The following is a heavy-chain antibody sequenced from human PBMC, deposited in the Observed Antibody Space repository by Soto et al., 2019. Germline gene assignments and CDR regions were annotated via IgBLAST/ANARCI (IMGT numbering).Heavy chain of an antibody. CDR3: ARGADSSSWYGRGTYYYGMDV. J-gene: IGHJ6*02. V-gene: IGHV1-69*06. CDR2: IIPIFGTA. CDR1: GGTFSSYA. Sequence: RASVKVSCKASGGTFSSYAISWVRQAPGQGLEWMGGIIPIFGTANYAQKFQGRVTITADKSTSTAYMELSSLRSEDTAVYYCARGADSSSWYGRGTYYYGMDVWGQGTTVTVSS. D-gene: IGHD6-13*01.